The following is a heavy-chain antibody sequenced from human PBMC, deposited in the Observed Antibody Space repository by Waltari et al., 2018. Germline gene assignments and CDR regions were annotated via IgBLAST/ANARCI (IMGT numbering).Heavy chain of an antibody. Sequence: QVQLQESGPGLVKPSETLSLTCAVSGYSISSGYYWGWIRQPPGKGLVWIGSIYHSGSTYYNPSLKSRVTISVDTSKNQFSLKLSSVTAADTAVYYCARVSLYCSGGSCQDYWGQGTLVTVSS. D-gene: IGHD2-15*01. CDR2: IYHSGST. CDR1: GYSISSGYY. J-gene: IGHJ4*02. V-gene: IGHV4-38-2*01. CDR3: ARVSLYCSGGSCQDY.